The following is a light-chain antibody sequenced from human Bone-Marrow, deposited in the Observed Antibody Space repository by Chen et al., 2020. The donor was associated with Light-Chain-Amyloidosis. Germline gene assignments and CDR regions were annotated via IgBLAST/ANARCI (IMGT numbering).Light chain of an antibody. Sequence: IVMTQSPLSLAVTPGESSSISCTSNQSLMQNNVYNFLDWYLQKPGQSPQLLIYLASDRASGVPDRVSGSGSGKDFTLKITSVEADDVGVYFCMQTLQPLRTFGQGTQLEI. J-gene: IGKJ2*01. CDR2: LAS. CDR1: QSLMQNNVYNF. V-gene: IGKV2-28*01. CDR3: MQTLQPLRT.